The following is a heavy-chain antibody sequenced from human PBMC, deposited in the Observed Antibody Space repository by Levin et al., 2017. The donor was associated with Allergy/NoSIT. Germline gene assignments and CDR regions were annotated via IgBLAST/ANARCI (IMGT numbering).Heavy chain of an antibody. CDR2: ISYDGSNK. D-gene: IGHD3-10*01. Sequence: GESLKISCAASGFTFSSYAMHWVRQAPGKGLEWVAVISYDGSNKYYADSVKGRFTISRDNSKNTLYLQMNSLRAEDTAVYYCAREITMVRGVIFWAFDIWGQGTMVTVSS. CDR1: GFTFSSYA. CDR3: AREITMVRGVIFWAFDI. V-gene: IGHV3-30-3*01. J-gene: IGHJ3*02.